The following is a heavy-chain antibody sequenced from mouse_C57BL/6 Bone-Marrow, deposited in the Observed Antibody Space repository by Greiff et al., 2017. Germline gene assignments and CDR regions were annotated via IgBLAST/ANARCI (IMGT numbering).Heavy chain of an antibody. CDR1: GYTFTSYW. D-gene: IGHD1-1*01. CDR2: INPTGGST. V-gene: IGHV1-7*01. Sequence: QVQLKESGAELAKPGASVKLSCKASGYTFTSYWMHWVKQRPGQGLEWIGYINPTGGSTQYNQKFKDKATLTADKSSSTADMQLSSLTYEDSAVYYCARDGSSRWWAYWGQGTLVTVSA. J-gene: IGHJ3*01. CDR3: ARDGSSRWWAY.